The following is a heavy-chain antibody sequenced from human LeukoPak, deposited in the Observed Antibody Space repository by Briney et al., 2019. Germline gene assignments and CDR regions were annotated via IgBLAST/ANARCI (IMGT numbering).Heavy chain of an antibody. J-gene: IGHJ2*01. CDR1: GYTFTSYG. V-gene: IGHV1-18*01. D-gene: IGHD4-23*01. CDR2: ISAYNGNT. Sequence: ASVKVSCKASGYTFTSYGISWVRQAPGQGLEWMGWISAYNGNTNYAQKLQGRVTMTTDTSTSTAYMELRSLRSDDTAVYYRARGRIGGGNSYWYFDLWGRGTLVTVSS. CDR3: ARGRIGGGNSYWYFDL.